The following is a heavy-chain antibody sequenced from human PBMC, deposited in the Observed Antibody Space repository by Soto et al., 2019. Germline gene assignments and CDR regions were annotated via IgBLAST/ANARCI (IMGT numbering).Heavy chain of an antibody. D-gene: IGHD6-13*01. V-gene: IGHV4-39*01. J-gene: IGHJ5*02. CDR1: GGSISSSSYY. CDR3: ARHSGIAAAGTRGKTNWFDP. Sequence: SETLSLTCTVSGGSISSSSYYWGWIRQPPGKGLEWIGSIYYSGSPYYNPSLKSRVTISVDTSKNQFSLKLSSVTAADTAVYYCARHSGIAAAGTRGKTNWFDPWGQGTLVTVS. CDR2: IYYSGSP.